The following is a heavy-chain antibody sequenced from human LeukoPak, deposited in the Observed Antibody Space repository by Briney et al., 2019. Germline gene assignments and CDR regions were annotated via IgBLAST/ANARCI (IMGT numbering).Heavy chain of an antibody. CDR3: ARMGPVGVTNVDY. CDR1: GYSFSIYW. V-gene: IGHV5-10-1*01. Sequence: GESLRISCKGSGYSFSIYWITWVRQMPGKGLEWMGTIDPSDSYTKYSPSFEGHATISADKSISTAYLQWSSLKASDIAMYYCARMGPVGVTNVDYWGQGTLVTVSS. J-gene: IGHJ4*02. CDR2: IDPSDSYT. D-gene: IGHD1-26*01.